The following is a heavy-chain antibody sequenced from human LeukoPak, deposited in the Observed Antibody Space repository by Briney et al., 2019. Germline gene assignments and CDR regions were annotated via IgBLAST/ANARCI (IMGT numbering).Heavy chain of an antibody. D-gene: IGHD3-10*01. CDR3: AYLRG. CDR2: ISGSGGST. Sequence: SGGSLRLSCAVSGFTFNSYGMNWVRQAPGKGLEWVSLISGSGGSTYYADPVKGRFTISRDNSKNTLYLQMNSLRAEDTAVYYCAYLRGWGQGTLVTVSS. V-gene: IGHV3-23*01. J-gene: IGHJ4*02. CDR1: GFTFNSYG.